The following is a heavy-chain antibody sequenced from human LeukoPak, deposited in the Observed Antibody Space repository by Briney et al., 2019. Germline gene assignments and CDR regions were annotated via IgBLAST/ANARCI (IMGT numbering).Heavy chain of an antibody. CDR1: GFTFSSYW. Sequence: GGSLRLSCAASGFTFSSYWMSWVRQAPGKGLEWVANIKQDGSEKYYVDTVKGRFTISRDNAKNSLYLQMNSLRAEDTAVYYCARDDPYDSSGYYDYFDYWGQGTLVTVSS. CDR2: IKQDGSEK. J-gene: IGHJ4*02. D-gene: IGHD3-22*01. V-gene: IGHV3-7*03. CDR3: ARDDPYDSSGYYDYFDY.